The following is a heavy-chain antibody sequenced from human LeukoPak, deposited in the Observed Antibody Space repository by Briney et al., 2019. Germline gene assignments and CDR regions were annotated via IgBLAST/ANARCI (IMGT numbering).Heavy chain of an antibody. CDR3: ASPTTGYSRHFDL. D-gene: IGHD6-13*01. V-gene: IGHV3-48*04. CDR2: ISSSSSTI. Sequence: SGGSLRLSCAASGFTFSSYSMNWVRQAPGKGLEWVSYISSSSSTIYYADSVKGRFTISRDNAKNSLYLQMNSLRAEDTAVYYCASPTTGYSRHFDLWGRGTLVTVSS. CDR1: GFTFSSYS. J-gene: IGHJ2*01.